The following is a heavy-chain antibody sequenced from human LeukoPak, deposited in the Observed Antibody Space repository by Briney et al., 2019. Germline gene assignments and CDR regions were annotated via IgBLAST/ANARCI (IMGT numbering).Heavy chain of an antibody. J-gene: IGHJ5*02. CDR3: ARGSGSSTRGWFDP. V-gene: IGHV3-30-3*01. CDR1: GFTFSSNA. D-gene: IGHD6-13*01. CDR2: ISYDASNK. Sequence: GGSLRLSCAASGFTFSSNAMPWVRQAPGKGLGWVAVISYDASNKYYADSVKGRFTISRDNSKNTLYLQMNSLRGEDTSVYYCARGSGSSTRGWFDPWGQGTLVTVSS.